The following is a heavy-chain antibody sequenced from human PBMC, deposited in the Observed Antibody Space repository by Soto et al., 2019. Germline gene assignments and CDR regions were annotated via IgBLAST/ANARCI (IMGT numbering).Heavy chain of an antibody. J-gene: IGHJ6*03. CDR2: ISGSGGST. Sequence: PGGSLRLSCAASGFTFSSYAMSWVRQAPGKGLEWVSAISGSGGSTYYADSVKGRFTISRDNSKNTLYLQMNSLRAEDTAVYYCAKGGGLTTVTTWGYYYYYYMDVWGKGTTVTVSS. V-gene: IGHV3-23*01. D-gene: IGHD4-17*01. CDR3: AKGGGLTTVTTWGYYYYYYMDV. CDR1: GFTFSSYA.